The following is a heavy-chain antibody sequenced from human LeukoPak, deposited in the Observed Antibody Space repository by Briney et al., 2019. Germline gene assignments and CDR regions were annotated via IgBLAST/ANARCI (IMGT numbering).Heavy chain of an antibody. Sequence: SETLSLTCTVSGGSLSRYYWSWIRQPAGKGLEWIGRVYSSGSTNYNPSLKSRLTMSVDTSKNQFSLNLRSVTAADTAIYYCVRHHDFVWGNFRTNWFDPWGQGSLVIVSS. V-gene: IGHV4-4*07. D-gene: IGHD3-16*02. CDR1: GGSLSRYY. J-gene: IGHJ5*02. CDR3: VRHHDFVWGNFRTNWFDP. CDR2: VYSSGST.